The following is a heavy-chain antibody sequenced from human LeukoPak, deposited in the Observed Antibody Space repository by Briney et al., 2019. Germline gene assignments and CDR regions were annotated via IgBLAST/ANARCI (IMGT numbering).Heavy chain of an antibody. J-gene: IGHJ4*02. CDR1: GFTFSSYW. CDR3: ASIYDSSGYSWFDY. D-gene: IGHD3-22*01. V-gene: IGHV3-74*01. CDR2: INSDGSST. Sequence: PGGSLRLSCSASGFTFSSYWMHWVRQAPGKGLVWVSRINSDGSSTSYADSVKGRFTISRDNAKNTLYLQMNSLRAEDTAVYYCASIYDSSGYSWFDYWGQGTLVTVSS.